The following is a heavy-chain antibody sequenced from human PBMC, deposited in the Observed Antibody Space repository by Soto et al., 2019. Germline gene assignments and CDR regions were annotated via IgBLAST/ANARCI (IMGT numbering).Heavy chain of an antibody. CDR3: ARDRRGTGTFRY. V-gene: IGHV1-18*01. CDR2: ISAYSANT. CDR1: GYTFTSYG. D-gene: IGHD1-1*01. J-gene: IGHJ4*02. Sequence: GASVKVSCKASGYTFTSYGISWVRQAPGQGLEWMGWISAYSANTKYAQKLKGRVTLTTDTSTTTAYMELRSLRSDDTAVYYCARDRRGTGTFRYWGQGTLVTVSS.